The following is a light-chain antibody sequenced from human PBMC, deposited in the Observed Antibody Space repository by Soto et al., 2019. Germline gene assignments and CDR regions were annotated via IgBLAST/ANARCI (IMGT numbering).Light chain of an antibody. Sequence: EIVMTQSPVTLSVSPGERATLSCRASQSVSNNLAWYQQKPGQAPRLLIYAASIRATGFPARFSGSGSGTEFTLTISSLQSEDFAVYYCQQYYDWPPITFGGGTKVEIK. CDR2: AAS. V-gene: IGKV3-15*01. CDR1: QSVSNN. CDR3: QQYYDWPPIT. J-gene: IGKJ4*01.